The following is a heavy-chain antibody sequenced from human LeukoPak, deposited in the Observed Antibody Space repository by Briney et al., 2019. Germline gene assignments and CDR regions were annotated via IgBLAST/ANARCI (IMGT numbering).Heavy chain of an antibody. Sequence: SETLSLTCTVSGGSISSYYWSWIRQPPGKGLEWIGSIYYSGSTYSNPSLKSRVTISLDTSKNQFSLKLSSVTAADTAVYYCARARYSSSWYEGVNWFDPWGQGTLVTVSS. D-gene: IGHD6-13*01. V-gene: IGHV4-39*07. J-gene: IGHJ5*02. CDR2: IYYSGST. CDR3: ARARYSSSWYEGVNWFDP. CDR1: GGSISSYY.